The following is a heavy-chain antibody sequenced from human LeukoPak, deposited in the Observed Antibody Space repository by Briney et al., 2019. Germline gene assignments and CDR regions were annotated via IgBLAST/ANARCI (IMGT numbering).Heavy chain of an antibody. V-gene: IGHV3-64D*06. CDR3: VKDKYYGSGSPTLDY. J-gene: IGHJ4*01. CDR1: GFTFSRYA. D-gene: IGHD3-10*01. Sequence: GGSLRLSCSASGFTFSRYAMHSLRQAPGKGLEYVSAMSGNGGSTYYADSVKGRFTISRDNSKNTLYLQMSSLRAEDTAVYYCVKDKYYGSGSPTLDYWGEGTLVTVSS. CDR2: MSGNGGST.